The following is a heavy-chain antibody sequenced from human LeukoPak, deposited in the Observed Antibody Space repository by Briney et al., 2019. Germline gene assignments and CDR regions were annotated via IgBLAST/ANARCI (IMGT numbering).Heavy chain of an antibody. CDR2: INHSGST. D-gene: IGHD3-10*01. CDR3: ATIYGSGSNRWPH. J-gene: IGHJ4*02. Sequence: SETLSLTCAVYGGSFSGYYWSWIRQPPGKGLEWIGEINHSGSTNYNPSLKSRVTISVDKSKNQFSLKVSSVTAADTAVYYCATIYGSGSNRWPHWGQGTLVTVSS. V-gene: IGHV4-34*01. CDR1: GGSFSGYY.